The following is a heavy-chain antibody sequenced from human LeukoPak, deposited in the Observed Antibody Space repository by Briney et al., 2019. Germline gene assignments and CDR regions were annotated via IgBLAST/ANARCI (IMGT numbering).Heavy chain of an antibody. CDR2: INPSVGST. Sequence: ASVKVSCKASGYTFTSYYMHWVRQAPGQGLEWMGLINPSVGSTSYAQKFQGRVTLTRDTSTSTVYMELSSLKFEDTAVYFCARDSRIGATLAVDYWGQGTPVTVSS. J-gene: IGHJ4*02. V-gene: IGHV1-46*01. D-gene: IGHD6-13*01. CDR1: GYTFTSYY. CDR3: ARDSRIGATLAVDY.